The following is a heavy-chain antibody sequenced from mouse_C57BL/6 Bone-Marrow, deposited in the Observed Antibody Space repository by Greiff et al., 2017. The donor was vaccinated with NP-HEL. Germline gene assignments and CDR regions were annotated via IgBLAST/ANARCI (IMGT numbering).Heavy chain of an antibody. CDR1: GFTFSDYY. V-gene: IGHV5-12*01. CDR3: ARHVYYGNYNAMDY. Sequence: DVHLVESGGGLVQPGGSLKLSCAASGFTFSDYYMYWVRQTPEKRLEWVAYISNGGGSTYYPDTVKGRFTISRDNAKNTLYLQMSRLKSEDTAMYYCARHVYYGNYNAMDYWGQGTSVTVSS. CDR2: ISNGGGST. D-gene: IGHD2-1*01. J-gene: IGHJ4*01.